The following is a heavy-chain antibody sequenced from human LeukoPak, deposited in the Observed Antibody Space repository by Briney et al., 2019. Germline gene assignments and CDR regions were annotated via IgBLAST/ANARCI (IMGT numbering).Heavy chain of an antibody. V-gene: IGHV4-4*07. J-gene: IGHJ6*02. CDR3: ASSYYDSSGYYDANYYYYGMDV. D-gene: IGHD3-22*01. Sequence: PSETLSLTCTVSGGSISSYYWSWIRQPAGKGLDWIGRIYTSGSTNYNPSLKSRVTMSVDTSKNQFSLKLSSVTAADTAVYYCASSYYDSSGYYDANYYYYGMDVWGQGTTVTVSS. CDR2: IYTSGST. CDR1: GGSISSYY.